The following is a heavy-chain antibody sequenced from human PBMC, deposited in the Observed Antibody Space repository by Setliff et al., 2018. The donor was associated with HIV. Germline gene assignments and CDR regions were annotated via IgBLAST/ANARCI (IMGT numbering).Heavy chain of an antibody. D-gene: IGHD6-13*01. Sequence: GGSLRLSCAVSGLTFSRYGFHWARQVPGKGLDWVTFIQYDESNKYYGDSVRGRFTISRDNSKNTLYLQMNSLRAEDTAVYYCAKDHATSSWFTALLDYWGQGALVTVSS. J-gene: IGHJ4*02. V-gene: IGHV3-30*02. CDR2: IQYDESNK. CDR1: GLTFSRYG. CDR3: AKDHATSSWFTALLDY.